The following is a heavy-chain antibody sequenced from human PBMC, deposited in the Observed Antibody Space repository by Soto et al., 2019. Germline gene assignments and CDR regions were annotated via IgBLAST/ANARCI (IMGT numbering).Heavy chain of an antibody. J-gene: IGHJ4*02. V-gene: IGHV4-34*01. CDR2: INHSGST. Sequence: QVQLQQWGAGLLKPSETLSLTCAVYGGSFSGYYWSWIRQPPGKGLEWIGEINHSGSTNYNPSLKGRVTIYVDTSKDQFSLKPRFVAAADTAVYYCARGLPYDFWSGYYPPPNDYWGQGTLVTVSS. CDR3: ARGLPYDFWSGYYPPPNDY. D-gene: IGHD3-3*01. CDR1: GGSFSGYY.